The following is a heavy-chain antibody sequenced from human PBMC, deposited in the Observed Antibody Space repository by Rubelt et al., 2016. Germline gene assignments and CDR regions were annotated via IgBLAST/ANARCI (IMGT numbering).Heavy chain of an antibody. J-gene: IGHJ3*02. Sequence: EVQLLESGGGLVQPGGSLRLSCAASGFTFSSYAMSWVRQAPGKGLEWVSGISGSGGSTYYADSVKGRFTISRDNSKNTLYLQLNTLRAEDTAVYYCAKARDGTGYRPGDAFDIWGQVTMVTVSS. CDR3: AKARDGTGYRPGDAFDI. CDR1: GFTFSSYA. CDR2: ISGSGGST. D-gene: IGHD5-24*01. V-gene: IGHV3-23*01.